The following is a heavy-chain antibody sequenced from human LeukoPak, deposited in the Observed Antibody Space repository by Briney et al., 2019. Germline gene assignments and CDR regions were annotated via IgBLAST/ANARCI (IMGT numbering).Heavy chain of an antibody. J-gene: IGHJ4*02. V-gene: IGHV4-59*01. CDR3: ARARSGSLFILDY. CDR2: IYNSGST. CDR1: GGSISSYY. Sequence: SETLSLTCTVSGGSISSYYWSWIRQPPGKGLEWIAYIYNSGSTNYNPSLKSRVTISVDTSKNQFSLKLSSVTAADTAVYYCARARSGSLFILDYWGQGTLVTVSS. D-gene: IGHD1-26*01.